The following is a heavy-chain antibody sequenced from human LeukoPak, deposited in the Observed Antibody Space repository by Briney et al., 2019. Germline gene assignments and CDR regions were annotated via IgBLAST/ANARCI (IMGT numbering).Heavy chain of an antibody. CDR3: ARDSGSSEYYFDY. D-gene: IGHD1-26*01. CDR2: IGSDGSST. Sequence: QSGGSLRLSCAASGFTFSSYWMHWVRQVPGKGLVWVSRIGSDGSSTSFADSVKGRFTISRDNAKNTLYLQMNSLRAEDTAVYYCARDSGSSEYYFDYWGQGTLVTVSS. J-gene: IGHJ4*02. V-gene: IGHV3-74*01. CDR1: GFTFSSYW.